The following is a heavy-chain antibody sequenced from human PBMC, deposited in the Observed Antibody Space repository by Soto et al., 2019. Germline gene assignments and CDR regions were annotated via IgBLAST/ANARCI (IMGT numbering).Heavy chain of an antibody. J-gene: IGHJ5*02. CDR1: GFTFSSYG. CDR2: ISYDGSNK. D-gene: IGHD3-10*01. CDR3: AKLGPYGSENYMFRYNWFDP. V-gene: IGHV3-30*18. Sequence: PGGSLRLSCAASGFTFSSYGMHWVRQAPGKGLEWVAVISYDGSNKYYADSVKGRFTISRDNSKNTLYLQMNNLRAEDTALYYCAKLGPYGSENYMFRYNWFDPWGQGTLVTVSS.